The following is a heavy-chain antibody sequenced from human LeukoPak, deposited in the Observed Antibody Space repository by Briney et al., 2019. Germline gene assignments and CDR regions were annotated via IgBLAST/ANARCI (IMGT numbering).Heavy chain of an antibody. CDR3: ARGRRDYGDSCFDY. Sequence: SQTLSLTCTVSGGSISSGGHYWTWIRQPPGKGLEWIGYMYHSGGTYYNPSLESRVTISVDASKNQFSLSLTSVTAADTAVYYCARGRRDYGDSCFDYWGQGTLVTVSS. V-gene: IGHV4-30-2*01. CDR2: MYHSGGT. J-gene: IGHJ4*02. D-gene: IGHD4-17*01. CDR1: GGSISSGGHY.